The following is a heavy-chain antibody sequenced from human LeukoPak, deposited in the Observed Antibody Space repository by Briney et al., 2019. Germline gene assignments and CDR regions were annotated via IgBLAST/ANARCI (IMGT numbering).Heavy chain of an antibody. V-gene: IGHV3-7*01. J-gene: IGHJ4*02. D-gene: IGHD3-22*01. CDR3: ARAPYFESSGPL. CDR1: GFTFSNHW. Sequence: GGSLRLSCAASGFTFSNHWMSWVRQAPGKGLEWVANIRQDGAERYYVDSVKGRFTISRDNAKNLVYLEMNSLRVEDTAVYFCARAPYFESSGPLWGQGTLVTVSS. CDR2: IRQDGAER.